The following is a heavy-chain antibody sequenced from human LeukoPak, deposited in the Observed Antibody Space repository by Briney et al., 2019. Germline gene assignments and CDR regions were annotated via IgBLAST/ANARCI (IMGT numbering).Heavy chain of an antibody. CDR1: GFTFSSYA. CDR2: ISGSGGST. CDR3: AELGITMIGGV. V-gene: IGHV3-23*01. Sequence: GGSLRLSCAASGFTFSSYAMSWVRQAPGKGLEWASAISGSGGSTYYADSVKGRFTISRDNAKNSLYLQMNSLRAEDTAVYYCAELGITMIGGVWGKGTTVTISS. D-gene: IGHD3-10*02. J-gene: IGHJ6*04.